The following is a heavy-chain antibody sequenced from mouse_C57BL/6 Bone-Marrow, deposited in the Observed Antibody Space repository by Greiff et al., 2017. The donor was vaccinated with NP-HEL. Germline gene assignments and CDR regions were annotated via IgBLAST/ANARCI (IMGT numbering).Heavy chain of an antibody. V-gene: IGHV5-9-1*02. J-gene: IGHJ3*01. CDR2: ISSGGDYI. D-gene: IGHD1-1*01. CDR3: TRDLSHTDRFAY. Sequence: EVNVVESGEGLVKPGGSLKLSCAASGFTFSSYAMSWVRQTPEKRLEWVAYISSGGDYIYYADTVKGRFTISRDNARNTLYLQMSSLKSEDTAMYYCTRDLSHTDRFAYWGQGTLVTVSA. CDR1: GFTFSSYA.